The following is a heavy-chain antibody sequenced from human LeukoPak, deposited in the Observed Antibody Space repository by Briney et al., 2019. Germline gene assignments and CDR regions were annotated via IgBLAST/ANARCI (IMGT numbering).Heavy chain of an antibody. D-gene: IGHD3-22*01. CDR1: GFTFDDYA. CDR3: ARVRAYDSSGYNDAFDI. V-gene: IGHV3-9*01. J-gene: IGHJ3*02. CDR2: ISWNSGSI. Sequence: PGGSLRLSCAASGFTFDDYAMHWVRQAPGKGLEWVSGISWNSGSIGYADSVKGRFTISRDNAKNSLYLQMNSLRAEDTAVYYCARVRAYDSSGYNDAFDIWGQGTMVTVS.